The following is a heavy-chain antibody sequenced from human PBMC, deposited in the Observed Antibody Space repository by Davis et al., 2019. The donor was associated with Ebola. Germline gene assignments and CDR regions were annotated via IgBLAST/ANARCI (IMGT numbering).Heavy chain of an antibody. CDR2: IYYSGIT. J-gene: IGHJ2*01. CDR3: ARQYRDIVATILSSGNGYWYFDL. D-gene: IGHD5-12*01. V-gene: IGHV4-39*01. Sequence: SETLSLTCTVSGGSIISSSSYWGWIRQPPRKGLEWIGSIYYSGITYYNPSLKSRVTISVDTSKNQFSLKLRSVTAADTAVYYCARQYRDIVATILSSGNGYWYFDLWGRGTLVTVSS. CDR1: GGSIISSSSY.